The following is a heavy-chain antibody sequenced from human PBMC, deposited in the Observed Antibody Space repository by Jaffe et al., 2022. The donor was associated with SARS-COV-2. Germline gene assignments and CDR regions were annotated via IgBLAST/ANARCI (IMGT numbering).Heavy chain of an antibody. CDR1: GGSISSYY. J-gene: IGHJ4*02. CDR2: IYYSGST. CDR3: ARGSPSYGDYTYRFDY. D-gene: IGHD4-17*01. V-gene: IGHV4-59*08. Sequence: QVQLQESGPGLVKPSETLSLTCTVSGGSISSYYWSWIRQPPGKGLEWIGYIYYSGSTNYNPSLKSRVTISVDTSKNQFSLKLSSVTAADTAVYYCARGSPSYGDYTYRFDYWGQGTLVTVSS.